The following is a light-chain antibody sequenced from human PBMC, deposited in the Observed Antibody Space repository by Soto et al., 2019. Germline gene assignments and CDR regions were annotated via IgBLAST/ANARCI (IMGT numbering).Light chain of an antibody. CDR2: RDN. V-gene: IGLV1-44*01. J-gene: IGLJ2*01. CDR1: NSNLGSNP. Sequence: QSVLTQPPSASGTLGQRVTISCSGGNSNLGSNPVNWYLHLPGTAPKLLIYRDNQRPSGVPDRFSGSKSGTSASLAISGLQSEDEADYSCSAWDDSIFGPVFGGGTKLAVL. CDR3: SAWDDSIFGPV.